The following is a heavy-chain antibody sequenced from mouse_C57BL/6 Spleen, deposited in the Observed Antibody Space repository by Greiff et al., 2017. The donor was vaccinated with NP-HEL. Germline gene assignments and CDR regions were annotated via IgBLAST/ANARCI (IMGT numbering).Heavy chain of an antibody. V-gene: IGHV1-7*01. J-gene: IGHJ3*01. CDR1: GYTFTSYW. Sequence: VQLQQSGAELAKPGASVKLSCKASGYTFTSYWMHWVKQRPGQGLEWIGYINPSSGYTKYNQKFKDKATLTADKSSSTAYMQLGSLTYEGSAVYYCAREGPYYSNYEGFAYWGQGTLVTVSA. CDR3: AREGPYYSNYEGFAY. D-gene: IGHD2-5*01. CDR2: INPSSGYT.